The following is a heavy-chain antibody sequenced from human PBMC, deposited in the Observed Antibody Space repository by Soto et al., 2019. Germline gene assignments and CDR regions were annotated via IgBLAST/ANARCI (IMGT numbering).Heavy chain of an antibody. CDR3: ATHPPYGPLDH. CDR2: IYYSENT. V-gene: IGHV4-39*01. CDR1: GGSISSSSNH. J-gene: IGHJ4*02. Sequence: SETLSLTCTVSGGSISSSSNHWGWIRQPPGKGLEWIGNIYYSENTYYNPSLKSRVTISVDTSKNQFSLRLTSVTAADTAVYYCATHPPYGPLDHWGQGTQVTVSS. D-gene: IGHD4-17*01.